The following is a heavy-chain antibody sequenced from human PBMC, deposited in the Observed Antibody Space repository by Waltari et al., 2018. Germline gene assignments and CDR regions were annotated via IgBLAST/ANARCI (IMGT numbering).Heavy chain of an antibody. V-gene: IGHV5-51*03. CDR3: ARRVDFWSGYRQHYNWFDP. CDR1: GYSFTSYW. D-gene: IGHD3-3*01. Sequence: EVQLVQSGAEVKKPGESLTISCKGSGYSFTSYWIGWVRQMPGKGLEWMGIIYPGDSDTRYSPSFQGQVTISADKSISTAYLQWSSLKASDTAMYYCARRVDFWSGYRQHYNWFDPWGQGTLVTVSS. CDR2: IYPGDSDT. J-gene: IGHJ5*02.